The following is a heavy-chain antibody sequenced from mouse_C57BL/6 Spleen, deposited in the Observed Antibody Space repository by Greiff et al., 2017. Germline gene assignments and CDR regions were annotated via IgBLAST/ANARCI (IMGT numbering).Heavy chain of an antibody. CDR2: IYPGDGDT. V-gene: IGHV1-82*01. J-gene: IGHJ1*03. CDR3: ARIDGYYDWYFDV. Sequence: LVESGPELVKPGASVKISCKASGYAFSSSWMNWVKQRPGKGLEWIGRIYPGDGDTNYNGKFKGKATLTADKSSSTAYMQLSSLTSEDSAVYFCARIDGYYDWYFDVWGTGTTVTVSS. CDR1: GYAFSSSW. D-gene: IGHD2-3*01.